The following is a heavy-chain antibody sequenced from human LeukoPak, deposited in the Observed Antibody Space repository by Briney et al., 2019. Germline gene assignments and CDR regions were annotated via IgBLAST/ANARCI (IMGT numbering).Heavy chain of an antibody. CDR1: GGTFSSYA. D-gene: IGHD6-13*01. CDR2: IIPIFGTA. J-gene: IGHJ4*02. Sequence: GASVKVSCKASGGTFSSYAISWVRQAPGQGLEWMGGIIPIFGTANYAQKFQGRVTITADESTSTAYMELSSLRSEDTAVYYCASEGSSWSARFQFDYWGQGTLVTVSS. V-gene: IGHV1-69*13. CDR3: ASEGSSWSARFQFDY.